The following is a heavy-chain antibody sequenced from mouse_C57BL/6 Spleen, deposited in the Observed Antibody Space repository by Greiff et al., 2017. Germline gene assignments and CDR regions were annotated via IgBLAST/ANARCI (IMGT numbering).Heavy chain of an antibody. Sequence: QVQLKESGAELVKPGASVKMSCKASGYTFTSYWITWVKQRPGQGLEWIGDIYPGSGSTNFNEKFKSKATLTVDTSSSTAYMQLSSLTSEDSAVYYCARPDYYGRDYAMDYWGQGTSVTVSS. J-gene: IGHJ4*01. CDR1: GYTFTSYW. CDR3: ARPDYYGRDYAMDY. D-gene: IGHD1-1*01. CDR2: IYPGSGST. V-gene: IGHV1-55*01.